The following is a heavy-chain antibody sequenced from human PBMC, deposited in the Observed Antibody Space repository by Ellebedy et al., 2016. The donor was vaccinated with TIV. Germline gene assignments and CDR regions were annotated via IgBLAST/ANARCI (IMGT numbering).Heavy chain of an antibody. Sequence: ASVKVSCKTSGYTFTAFHIHWVRQAPGQGLEWMGWVYPNSGDTNYAQKFQGRVTMTRDTSISTAYMELSRLRSDDTSVYYCAREGDYSNYLGFDPWGQGTLVTVSS. CDR1: GYTFTAFH. J-gene: IGHJ5*02. D-gene: IGHD4-11*01. CDR2: VYPNSGDT. CDR3: AREGDYSNYLGFDP. V-gene: IGHV1-2*02.